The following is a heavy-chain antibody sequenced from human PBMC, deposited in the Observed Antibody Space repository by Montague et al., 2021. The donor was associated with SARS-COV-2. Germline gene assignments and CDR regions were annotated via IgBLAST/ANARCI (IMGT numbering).Heavy chain of an antibody. CDR3: ARVRGNTIFGVVIISAFDI. Sequence: SLRLSCAASGFTFSSYWMSWVRQAPGKGLEWVANIKHDGSEKYYVDSVKGRFTISRDNAKNSLYLQMNSLRAEDTAVYYCARVRGNTIFGVVIISAFDIWGQGTMVTVSS. CDR2: IKHDGSEK. J-gene: IGHJ3*02. D-gene: IGHD3-3*01. V-gene: IGHV3-7*01. CDR1: GFTFSSYW.